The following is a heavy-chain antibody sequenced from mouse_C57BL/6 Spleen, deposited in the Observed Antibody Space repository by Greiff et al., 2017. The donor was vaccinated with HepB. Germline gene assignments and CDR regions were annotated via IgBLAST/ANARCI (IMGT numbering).Heavy chain of an antibody. CDR1: GYTFTDYY. V-gene: IGHV1-26*01. CDR2: INPNNGGT. J-gene: IGHJ2*01. D-gene: IGHD1-1*01. CDR3: ARWTFTTVGSSGDY. Sequence: VQLQQSGPELVKPGASVKISCKASGYTFTDYYMNWVKQSHGKSLEWIGDINPNNGGTSYNQKFKGKATLTVDKSSSTAYMELRSLSSEDSAVYYCARWTFTTVGSSGDYWGQGTTLTVSS.